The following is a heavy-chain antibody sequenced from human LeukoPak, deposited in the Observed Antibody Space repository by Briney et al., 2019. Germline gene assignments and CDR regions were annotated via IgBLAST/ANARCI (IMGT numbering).Heavy chain of an antibody. D-gene: IGHD3-22*01. V-gene: IGHV4-34*01. J-gene: IGHJ4*02. CDR1: GGSFSGYY. CDR2: INHSGST. CDR3: ASLVSGYYYFDY. Sequence: SETLSLTCAVYGGSFSGYYWSWIRQPPGKGLEWIGEINHSGSTNYNPSLKSRVTISVDTSKNLFSLKLSSVTAADTAVYYCASLVSGYYYFDYWGQGTLVTVSS.